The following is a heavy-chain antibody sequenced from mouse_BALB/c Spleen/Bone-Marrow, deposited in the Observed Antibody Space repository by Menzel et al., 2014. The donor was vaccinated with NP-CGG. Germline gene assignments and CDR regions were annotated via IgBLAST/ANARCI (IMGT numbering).Heavy chain of an antibody. D-gene: IGHD4-1*01. J-gene: IGHJ3*01. V-gene: IGHV1-4*01. CDR2: IVPSSGYT. CDR1: GYTFTNYT. Sequence: QVQLKDSGAELARPGASVKMSCKASGYTFTNYTMQWIRQRPGQGLEWIGYIVPSSGYTNYNQNFKDKATLTADKSSSTAYMQLNSLTSEDFAVYYCAREARTGAWFAYWGQGTLVTVSA. CDR3: AREARTGAWFAY.